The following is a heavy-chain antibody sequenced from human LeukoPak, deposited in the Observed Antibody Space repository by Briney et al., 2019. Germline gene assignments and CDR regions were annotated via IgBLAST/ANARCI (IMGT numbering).Heavy chain of an antibody. V-gene: IGHV4-34*01. Sequence: SETLSLTCAVYGGSFSGYYWSWIRQPPGKGLEWIGEINHSGSTNYNPSLKSRVTISVDTSKNQFSLKLSSATAADTAVYYCARGRTWIQLWSYDYWGQGTLVTVSS. D-gene: IGHD5-18*01. CDR2: INHSGST. CDR3: ARGRTWIQLWSYDY. J-gene: IGHJ4*02. CDR1: GGSFSGYY.